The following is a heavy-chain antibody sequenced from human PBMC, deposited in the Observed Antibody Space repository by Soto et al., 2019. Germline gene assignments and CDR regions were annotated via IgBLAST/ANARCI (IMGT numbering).Heavy chain of an antibody. D-gene: IGHD6-19*01. CDR3: AKAGFSSGWSPSYFDY. V-gene: IGHV3-23*01. CDR1: GFTFSSSA. J-gene: IGHJ4*02. Sequence: EVQLLESGGGLVQPGRSLRLSCAASGFTFSSSAMNWVRQAPGKGLEWVSAMSGTGGSTYYADSVKGRFTISRDNSKNTLFPQMNSLRVEDTAVFYCAKAGFSSGWSPSYFDYWGQGTLVTVSS. CDR2: MSGTGGST.